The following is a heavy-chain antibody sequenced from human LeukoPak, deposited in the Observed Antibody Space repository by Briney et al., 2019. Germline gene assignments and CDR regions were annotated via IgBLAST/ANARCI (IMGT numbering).Heavy chain of an antibody. CDR3: ARGHMLTGYYNFAWFDP. CDR1: GFTFSSYD. V-gene: IGHV3-13*01. CDR2: IGTAGDT. Sequence: PGGSLRLSCAASGFTFSSYDMHWVRQPTGKVLEWVSAIGTAGDTYYSHSVQGRFTISRENAKNSLYLHMNSLSAGDTAVYFCARGHMLTGYYNFAWFDPWGQGTLVTVSS. D-gene: IGHD3-9*01. J-gene: IGHJ5*02.